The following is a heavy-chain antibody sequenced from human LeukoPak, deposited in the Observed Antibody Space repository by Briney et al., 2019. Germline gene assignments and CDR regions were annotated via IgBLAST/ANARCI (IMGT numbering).Heavy chain of an antibody. CDR1: GFTFSDYY. V-gene: IGHV3-11*01. D-gene: IGHD1-26*01. Sequence: PGGSLRLSCAASGFTFSDYYMSWIRQAPGKGLEWVSYISSSGYTTYYADSVKGRFTISRDNSKNTLYLQMNSLRAEDTAVYYCGKNRYSGSLSPFDIWGQGTMVTVSS. J-gene: IGHJ3*02. CDR2: ISSSGYTT. CDR3: GKNRYSGSLSPFDI.